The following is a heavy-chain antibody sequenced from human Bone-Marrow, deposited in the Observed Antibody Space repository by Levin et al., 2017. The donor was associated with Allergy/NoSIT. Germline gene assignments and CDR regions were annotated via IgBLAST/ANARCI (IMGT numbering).Heavy chain of an antibody. CDR2: INPSGGRT. V-gene: IGHV1-46*01. D-gene: IGHD3-16*02. CDR3: ARSGTSNYDYVWGAYRFRAEYFHR. CDR1: GYTFTNYY. Sequence: GESLKISCKASGYTFTNYYMHWVRQAPGQGLEWMGIINPSGGRTYYAEKFQGRLTMTRDTSTSTLYMELSSLRSEDTAIYYCARSGTSNYDYVWGAYRFRAEYFHRWGLGTPVTVSS. J-gene: IGHJ1*01.